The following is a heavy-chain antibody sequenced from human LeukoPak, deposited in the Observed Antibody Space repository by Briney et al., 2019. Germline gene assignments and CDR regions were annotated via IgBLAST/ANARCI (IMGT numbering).Heavy chain of an antibody. D-gene: IGHD3-9*01. V-gene: IGHV3-64D*09. Sequence: HPGGSLRLSCSASGFTFSTYAMHWVRQASGKGLEYVSGVTSKGSNTFYADSVKGRFTISRDNSKNTLYLQMSSLRVEDTAVYYCVKWDDILIGWGQGTLVTVSS. CDR3: VKWDDILIG. J-gene: IGHJ4*02. CDR2: VTSKGSNT. CDR1: GFTFSTYA.